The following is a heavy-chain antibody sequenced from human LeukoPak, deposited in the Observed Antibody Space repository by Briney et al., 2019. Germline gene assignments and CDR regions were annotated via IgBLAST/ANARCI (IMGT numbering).Heavy chain of an antibody. D-gene: IGHD3-22*01. Sequence: ASVKVSCTASGYTFTNYYMHWVRQAPGQGLEWMGIINPSGGSTSYAQNFQGRVTMTRDTSTSTVYMELSSLRSEDTAVYYCARVRRYYDSTGYLDYWGQGTLVTVSS. CDR2: INPSGGST. CDR1: GYTFTNYY. J-gene: IGHJ4*02. CDR3: ARVRRYYDSTGYLDY. V-gene: IGHV1-46*03.